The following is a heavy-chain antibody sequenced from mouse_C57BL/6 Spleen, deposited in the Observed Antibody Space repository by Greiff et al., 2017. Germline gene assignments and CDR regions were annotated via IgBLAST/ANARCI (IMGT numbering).Heavy chain of an antibody. Sequence: EVKLQESGGGLVKPGGSLKLSCAASGFTFSSYTMSWVRQTPEKRLEWVATISGGGGNTYYPDSVKGRFTISRDNAKNTLYLQMSSLRSEDTALXYCASSPYYGSSYGWFAYWGQGTLVTVSA. CDR1: GFTFSSYT. D-gene: IGHD1-1*01. CDR2: ISGGGGNT. V-gene: IGHV5-9*01. CDR3: ASSPYYGSSYGWFAY. J-gene: IGHJ3*01.